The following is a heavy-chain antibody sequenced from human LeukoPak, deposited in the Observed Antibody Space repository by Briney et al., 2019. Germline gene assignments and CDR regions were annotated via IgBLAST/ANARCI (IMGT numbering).Heavy chain of an antibody. V-gene: IGHV4-39*07. J-gene: IGHJ4*02. Sequence: SETLSLTCTVSGGSISSGTYYWGWIRQPPGKGLEWIGSIYYSGSTYYNPSLKSRVTISVDTSKNQFSLKLSSVTAADTAVYYCARDSGPGGLLDYWGQGTLVTVSS. CDR1: GGSISSGTYY. D-gene: IGHD3-16*01. CDR3: ARDSGPGGLLDY. CDR2: IYYSGST.